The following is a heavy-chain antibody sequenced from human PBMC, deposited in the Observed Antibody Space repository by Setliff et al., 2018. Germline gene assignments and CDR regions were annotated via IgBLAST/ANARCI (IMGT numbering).Heavy chain of an antibody. D-gene: IGHD5-18*01. J-gene: IGHJ4*02. CDR3: ATFRGYTYGYDY. Sequence: SVKVSCKASGATFSSYGISWVRQAPGQGLEWMGGIIPIFGTANYAQKFQGRVTITTDESTSTAYMELSSLRSEDTAVYYCATFRGYTYGYDYWGQGTLVTVSS. V-gene: IGHV1-69*05. CDR1: GATFSSYG. CDR2: IIPIFGTA.